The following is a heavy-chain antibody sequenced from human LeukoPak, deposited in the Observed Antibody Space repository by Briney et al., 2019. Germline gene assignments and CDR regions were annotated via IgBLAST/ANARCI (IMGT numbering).Heavy chain of an antibody. CDR1: GFTFSSYA. J-gene: IGHJ4*02. CDR3: AKDRSSSTSCSNY. V-gene: IGHV3-23*01. CDR2: ISGSGGST. D-gene: IGHD2-2*01. Sequence: GGSLRLSCAASGFTFSSYAMSWVRQAPGKGLEWVSAISGSGGSTYYADSVKGRFTISRDNSRNTLYLQMNSLRAEDTAVYYCAKDRSSSTSCSNYWGQGTLVTVSS.